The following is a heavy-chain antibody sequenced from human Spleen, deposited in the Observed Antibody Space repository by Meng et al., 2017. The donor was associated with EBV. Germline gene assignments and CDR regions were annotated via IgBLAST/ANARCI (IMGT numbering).Heavy chain of an antibody. CDR3: ARAYCDSTSCYLLFDP. CDR2: INHSGST. J-gene: IGHJ5*02. Sequence: SGPGVVKPSETPSLTCAVYGGSFCGYYWSGIRQPPGKGLEWIGEINHSGSTDYNPSLKSRVTISVDTSKNQFSLKVSSVTAADTAVYYCARAYCDSTSCYLLFDPWGQGTLVTVSS. V-gene: IGHV4-34*01. D-gene: IGHD2-2*01. CDR1: GGSFCGYY.